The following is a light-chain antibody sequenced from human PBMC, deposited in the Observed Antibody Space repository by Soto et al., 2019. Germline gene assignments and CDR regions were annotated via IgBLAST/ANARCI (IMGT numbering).Light chain of an antibody. CDR1: QSITNS. Sequence: EIVLTQSPATLSLSPGERATLSCRASQSITNSLAWYQQKPGQAPRLLIYDASNRANGVPARFIGSGSGTDFTLTISSLVPEDFYIYHCPQRHSLPPITFCHGTRPETK. J-gene: IGKJ5*01. CDR2: DAS. CDR3: PQRHSLPPIT. V-gene: IGKV3-11*01.